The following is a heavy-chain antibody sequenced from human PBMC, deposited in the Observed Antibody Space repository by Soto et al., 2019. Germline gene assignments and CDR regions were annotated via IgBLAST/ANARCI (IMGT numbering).Heavy chain of an antibody. CDR2: IPSDGSST. Sequence: EVQLVESGGGLVRPGVSLRLSCAASGFTFSYYWMHWVRQAPGKGLVWVSRIPSDGSSTTYADFVKGRFIISRDNARNTVDLQMNSVRVEDTAVYYCARGDRGAFDLWGQGTVVTVSS. CDR1: GFTFSYYW. D-gene: IGHD1-26*01. J-gene: IGHJ3*01. V-gene: IGHV3-74*01. CDR3: ARGDRGAFDL.